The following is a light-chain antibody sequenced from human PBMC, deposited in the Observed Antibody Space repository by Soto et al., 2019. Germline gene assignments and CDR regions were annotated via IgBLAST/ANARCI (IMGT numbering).Light chain of an antibody. CDR2: EVS. CDR3: SSYTSSSSLV. CDR1: SSDVGAYNY. V-gene: IGLV2-14*01. Sequence: QSALTQPASVSGSPGQSITISCTGTSSDVGAYNYVSWYQHHPGKAPKLMIYEVSNRPSGVSNRFSGSKSGNTASLTISGLQAEDEADDFCSSYTSSSSLVFGPGTKVTVL. J-gene: IGLJ1*01.